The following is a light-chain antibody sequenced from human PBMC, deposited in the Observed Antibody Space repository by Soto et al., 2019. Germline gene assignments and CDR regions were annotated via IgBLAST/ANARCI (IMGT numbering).Light chain of an antibody. Sequence: EIVMTQSPATLSVSPGERVTLSCRASQSVSSSLAWYQQKPGQAPRVVIYYASTRATGIPARFSGSGSGTEFTLTISSLLSADFSFYYCQQYKNWPLSITFGQGTRLEIE. V-gene: IGKV3-15*01. CDR3: QQYKNWPLSIT. CDR1: QSVSSS. CDR2: YAS. J-gene: IGKJ5*01.